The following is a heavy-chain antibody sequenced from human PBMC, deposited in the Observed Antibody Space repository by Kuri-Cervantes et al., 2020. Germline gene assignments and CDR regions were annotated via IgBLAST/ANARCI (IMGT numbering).Heavy chain of an antibody. Sequence: GSLRLSCAVSGYSISSGYYWGWIRQPPGKGLELIGTLYHSGNTYYNPSLESRVTISLDTSKNQFSLELTSVTAADTAVYYCARRGSSGDYFDFWGQGTLVTVSS. CDR1: GYSISSGYY. CDR2: LYHSGNT. D-gene: IGHD3-10*01. J-gene: IGHJ4*02. CDR3: ARRGSSGDYFDF. V-gene: IGHV4-38-2*01.